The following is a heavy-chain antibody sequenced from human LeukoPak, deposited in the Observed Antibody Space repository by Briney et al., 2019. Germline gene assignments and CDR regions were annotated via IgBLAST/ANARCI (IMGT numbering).Heavy chain of an antibody. CDR3: ASGYSSGPVY. CDR1: GFTFSSYS. CDR2: VSSTSSFI. Sequence: PGGSLRLSCAASGFTFSSYSINWVRRAPGKGLEWVSCVSSTSSFIYYADSVKGRFTISRDNAKNSLYLQMNSLRAEDTAVYYCASGYSSGPVYWGQGNLVTVSS. V-gene: IGHV3-21*01. J-gene: IGHJ4*02. D-gene: IGHD6-19*01.